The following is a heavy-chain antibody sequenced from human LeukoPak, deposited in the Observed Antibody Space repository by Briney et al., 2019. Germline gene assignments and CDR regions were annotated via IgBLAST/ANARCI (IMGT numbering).Heavy chain of an antibody. V-gene: IGHV1-69*06. Sequence: SVKVSCKASGGTFSSYAISWVRQAPGQGLEWMGGIIPIFGTANYAQKFQGRVTITADKSTSTAYMELSSLRSEDTAVYYCARVPSIAAAGHYYYYMDVWGKGTTVTVSS. D-gene: IGHD6-13*01. CDR2: IIPIFGTA. CDR1: GGTFSSYA. J-gene: IGHJ6*03. CDR3: ARVPSIAAAGHYYYYMDV.